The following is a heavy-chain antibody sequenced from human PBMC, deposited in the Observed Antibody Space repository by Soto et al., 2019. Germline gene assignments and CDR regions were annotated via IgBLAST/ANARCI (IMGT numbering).Heavy chain of an antibody. CDR2: IYYSGST. Sequence: SETLSLTCTVSGVSISSGGYYWSWIRQHPGKGLEWIGYIYYSGSTYYNPSLKSRVTISVDTSKNQFSLKLSSVTAADTAVYYCARARDLSKYYYDSSGYPALDYWGQGTLVTVSS. J-gene: IGHJ4*02. CDR3: ARARDLSKYYYDSSGYPALDY. V-gene: IGHV4-31*03. D-gene: IGHD3-22*01. CDR1: GVSISSGGYY.